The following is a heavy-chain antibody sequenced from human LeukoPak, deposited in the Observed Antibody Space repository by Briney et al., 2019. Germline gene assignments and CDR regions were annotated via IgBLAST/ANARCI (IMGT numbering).Heavy chain of an antibody. CDR3: AKDDDYSTRWYAIDV. CDR1: GFTFSNYG. CDR2: ISYDGSNK. J-gene: IGHJ3*01. V-gene: IGHV3-30*18. Sequence: PGRSLRLSCAASGFTFSNYGMHWGHQAPSQELEWVALISYDGSNKLYSDSVKGRFTISRDTSKNTVYLQINSLRGEDTALYYCAKDDDYSTRWYAIDVWGQGTVVAVYS. D-gene: IGHD6-13*01.